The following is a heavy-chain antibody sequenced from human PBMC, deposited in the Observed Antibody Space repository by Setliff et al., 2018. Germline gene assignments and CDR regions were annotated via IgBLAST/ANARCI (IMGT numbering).Heavy chain of an antibody. CDR1: GGYIRSFH. CDR2: IYYSGTT. J-gene: IGHJ4*02. CDR3: ATTTLGRYCSGGNCYFGY. D-gene: IGHD2-15*01. V-gene: IGHV4-59*12. Sequence: PSETLSLTCTVSGGYIRSFHWSWIRQPPGKGLEWIGYIYYSGTTNYSPSLKSRVTISVDTSKNQFSLKLTSVTAADTAVYYCATTTLGRYCSGGNCYFGYWGQGTLVTVSS.